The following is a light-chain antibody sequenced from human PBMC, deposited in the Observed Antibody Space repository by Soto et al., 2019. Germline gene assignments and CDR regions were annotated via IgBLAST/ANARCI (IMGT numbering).Light chain of an antibody. V-gene: IGLV2-23*01. J-gene: IGLJ3*02. CDR2: EGS. Sequence: QSALTQPASVSGSPGQSITISCTGTSSDVGSYNLVSWYQQHPGKAPKLMIYEGSKRPSGVSNRFSGSKSGNTASLTISGLQAEDEADYYCCSYAGSSTLVFGGVTTLTVL. CDR1: SSDVGSYNL. CDR3: CSYAGSSTLV.